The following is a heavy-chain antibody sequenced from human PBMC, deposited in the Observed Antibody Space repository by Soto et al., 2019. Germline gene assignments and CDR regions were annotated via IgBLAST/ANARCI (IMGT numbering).Heavy chain of an antibody. CDR1: GGTFSSYA. CDR2: IIPIFGTA. D-gene: IGHD3-10*01. J-gene: IGHJ5*02. Sequence: QVQLVQSGAEVKKPGSSVKVSCKASGGTFSSYAISWVRQAPGQGLEWMGGIIPIFGTANYAQKFQGRVTITADESTSTAYMELSSLRSEDTAVYYCASFDAYGSGSYYARFDPWGQGTLVTVSS. V-gene: IGHV1-69*01. CDR3: ASFDAYGSGSYYARFDP.